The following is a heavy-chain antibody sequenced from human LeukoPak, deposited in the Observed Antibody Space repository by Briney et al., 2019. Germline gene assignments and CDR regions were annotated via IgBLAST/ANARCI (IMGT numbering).Heavy chain of an antibody. J-gene: IGHJ4*02. V-gene: IGHV4-59*11. CDR2: IYYSRST. D-gene: IGHD3-3*01. Sequence: SETLSLTCTVSGGSLSSHYWSWIRQPPGKELTWNGYIYYSRSTNHNPSLMSRVTISVDTSKHQFSLKLSSVTAADTAVYYWARADYDFWSGYSAFDYWGQGTLVTVSS. CDR3: ARADYDFWSGYSAFDY. CDR1: GGSLSSHY.